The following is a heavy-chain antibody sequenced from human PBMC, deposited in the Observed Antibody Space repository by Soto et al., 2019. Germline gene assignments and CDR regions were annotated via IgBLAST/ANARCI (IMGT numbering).Heavy chain of an antibody. CDR3: ARWDTAMGHMDV. J-gene: IGHJ6*03. V-gene: IGHV4-31*03. CDR1: GGSISSGGYY. Sequence: SETLSLTCTVSGGSISSGGYYWSWIRQHPGKGLEWIGYIYYSGSTYYNPSLKSRVTISVDTSKNQFSLKLSSVTAADTAVYYCARWDTAMGHMDVWGKGTTVTVSS. D-gene: IGHD5-18*01. CDR2: IYYSGST.